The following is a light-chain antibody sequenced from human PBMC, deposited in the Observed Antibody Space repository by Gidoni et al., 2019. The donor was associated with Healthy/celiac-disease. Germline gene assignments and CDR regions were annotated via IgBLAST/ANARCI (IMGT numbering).Light chain of an antibody. CDR2: QDS. J-gene: IGLJ2*01. CDR1: KLGDKY. Sequence: SYELTQPPSVSVPPGQTASITCSGDKLGDKYACWYQQKPGQSPVLVIYQDSKRPSGIPGRFSGSNSGNTATLTISGTQAMDEADYYCQAWDSSIVVFGGGTKLTVL. V-gene: IGLV3-1*01. CDR3: QAWDSSIVV.